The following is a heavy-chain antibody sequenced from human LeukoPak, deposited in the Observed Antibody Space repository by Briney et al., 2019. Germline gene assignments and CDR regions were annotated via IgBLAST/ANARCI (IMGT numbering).Heavy chain of an antibody. Sequence: GGSLGLSCAASGFTFDDYGMSWVRQAPGKGLEWVSGINWNGGSTGYADSVKGRFTISRDNAKNSLYLQMNSLRAEDTALYYCARESSSGWYGEYYFDYWGQGTLVTVSS. CDR1: GFTFDDYG. V-gene: IGHV3-20*04. CDR2: INWNGGST. J-gene: IGHJ4*02. D-gene: IGHD6-19*01. CDR3: ARESSSGWYGEYYFDY.